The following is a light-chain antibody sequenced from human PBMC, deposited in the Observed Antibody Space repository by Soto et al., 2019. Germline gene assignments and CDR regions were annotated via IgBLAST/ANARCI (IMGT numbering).Light chain of an antibody. CDR1: QSVASS. Sequence: EIVMTQSPATLSVSPGERATLSCRDSQSVASSLAWYKQKSGQAPRLLIFGASTRAPGITARFTGSGSGTEFTLTISSLQPEDSAIYYCQQYNDWPRYTFGQGTKLEIK. V-gene: IGKV3-15*01. J-gene: IGKJ2*01. CDR2: GAS. CDR3: QQYNDWPRYT.